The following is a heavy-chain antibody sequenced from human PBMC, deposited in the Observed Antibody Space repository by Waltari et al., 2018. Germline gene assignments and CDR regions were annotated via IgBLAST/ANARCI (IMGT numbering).Heavy chain of an antibody. CDR1: GYTFTSYG. CDR2: VSAYNGNT. J-gene: IGHJ6*02. V-gene: IGHV1-18*01. Sequence: QVQLVQSGAEVKKPGASVKVSCKASGYTFTSYGISWVRQAPGQGLEWMGWVSAYNGNTNYAQKLQGRVTMTTDTSTSTAYMELRSLRSDDTAVYYCARDKRITIFGVVIDYYYGMDVWGQGTTVTVSS. D-gene: IGHD3-3*01. CDR3: ARDKRITIFGVVIDYYYGMDV.